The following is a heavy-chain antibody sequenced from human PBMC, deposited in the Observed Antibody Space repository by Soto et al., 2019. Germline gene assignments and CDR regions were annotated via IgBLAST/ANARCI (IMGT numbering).Heavy chain of an antibody. CDR1: GFTFSSYA. D-gene: IGHD3-10*01. Sequence: LRLSFAASGFTFSSYAMHWVRQAPGKGLEWVAVISYDGSNKYYADSVKGRFTISRDNSKNTLYLQMNSLRAEDTAVYYCARDGIYYGSGSYSRFDYWGQGTLVTV. CDR3: ARDGIYYGSGSYSRFDY. CDR2: ISYDGSNK. V-gene: IGHV3-30-3*01. J-gene: IGHJ4*02.